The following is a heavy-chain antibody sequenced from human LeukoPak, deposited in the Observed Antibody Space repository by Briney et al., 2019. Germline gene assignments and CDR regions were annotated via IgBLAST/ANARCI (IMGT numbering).Heavy chain of an antibody. CDR1: GFTFNTYS. CDR2: ISYDGSNK. CDR3: AKGVDGYNYVY. V-gene: IGHV3-30*04. J-gene: IGHJ4*02. Sequence: GGSLRLSCEASGFTFNTYSMNWARQAPGKGLEWVAVISYDGSNKYYADSVKGRFTISRDNSKNTLYLQTNSLRAEDTAVYYCAKGVDGYNYVYWGQGTLVTVSS. D-gene: IGHD5-24*01.